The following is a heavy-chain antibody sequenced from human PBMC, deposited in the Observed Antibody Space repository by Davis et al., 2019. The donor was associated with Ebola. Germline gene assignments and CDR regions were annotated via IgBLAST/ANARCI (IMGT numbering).Heavy chain of an antibody. J-gene: IGHJ4*02. D-gene: IGHD3-22*01. CDR2: IIPFLAIA. CDR3: ARDPNSYYSSKGRFFDQ. Sequence: AASVKVSCKASGGTFSSYTLSWVRQAPGQGLEWMGRIIPFLAIANYAQKFQGRVTITADTSTSTGYMELRNLRSEDTAVYYCARDPNSYYSSKGRFFDQWGQGTLVTVSS. V-gene: IGHV1-69*04. CDR1: GGTFSSYT.